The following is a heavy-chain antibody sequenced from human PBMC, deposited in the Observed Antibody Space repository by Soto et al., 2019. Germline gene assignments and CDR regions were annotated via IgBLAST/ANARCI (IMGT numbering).Heavy chain of an antibody. D-gene: IGHD6-19*01. V-gene: IGHV1-18*01. Sequence: QVQLVQSGAEVKKPGASVAVSCKTSGYTFSNYGINSVRQAPGQGLEWMGWISGYNGNTNYAQTVQGRVAMTTDTCTGTVYMELRSLKSEDTAIYYCSRFIMVGGWFYPNYYQGMEVWGQGTTVTVSS. CDR1: GYTFSNYG. J-gene: IGHJ6*02. CDR2: ISGYNGNT. CDR3: SRFIMVGGWFYPNYYQGMEV.